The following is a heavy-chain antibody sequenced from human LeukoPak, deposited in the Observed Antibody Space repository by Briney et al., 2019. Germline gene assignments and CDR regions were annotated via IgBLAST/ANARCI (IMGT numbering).Heavy chain of an antibody. CDR1: GFTFDDYA. V-gene: IGHV3-9*01. D-gene: IGHD6-19*01. Sequence: GRSLRLSCAASGFTFDDYAMHWVRQAPGKGLEWVSGISWNNGSIGYADSVKGRFTISRDNAKNSLYLQMNSLRAEDTALYYCAKDYDSSGWYGFRFDPWGQGTLVTVSS. CDR3: AKDYDSSGWYGFRFDP. J-gene: IGHJ5*02. CDR2: ISWNNGSI.